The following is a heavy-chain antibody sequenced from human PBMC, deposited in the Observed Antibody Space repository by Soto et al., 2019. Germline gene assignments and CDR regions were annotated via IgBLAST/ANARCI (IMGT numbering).Heavy chain of an antibody. D-gene: IGHD3-9*01. V-gene: IGHV1-46*03. Sequence: ASVKVSCKASGYTFTSYYMHWVRQAPGQGLEWMGIINPSGGSTSYAQKSQGRVTMTRDTSTSTVYMELSSLRSEDTAVYYCARGKSDILAGYYYMDVWGKGTTVTVS. J-gene: IGHJ6*03. CDR1: GYTFTSYY. CDR2: INPSGGST. CDR3: ARGKSDILAGYYYMDV.